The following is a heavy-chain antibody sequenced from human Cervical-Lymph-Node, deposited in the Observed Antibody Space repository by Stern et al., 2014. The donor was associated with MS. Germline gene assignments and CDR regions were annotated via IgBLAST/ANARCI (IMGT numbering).Heavy chain of an antibody. CDR1: GITFSHSA. CDR3: ASERYTYYDDQRPPGGFDP. J-gene: IGHJ5*02. Sequence: QLVESGPEVKKPGTSVKVSCKASGITFSHSAIQWLRQARGQRPEWIGWGGDFNGDVNYAPRFQERVTITRDMSTSTVYMELRSLKSEDTAIYYCASERYTYYDDQRPPGGFDPWGQGTLVTVSS. CDR2: GGDFNGDV. D-gene: IGHD5-18*01. V-gene: IGHV1-58*02.